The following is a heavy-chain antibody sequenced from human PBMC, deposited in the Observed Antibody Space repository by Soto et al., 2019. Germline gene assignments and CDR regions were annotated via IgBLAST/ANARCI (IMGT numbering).Heavy chain of an antibody. Sequence: SETLSLTCTVSGGSVDSNRYYWSWIRQPPGKGLEWIGYIYYSGSTYYNPSLKSRVTISVDTSKNQFSLKLSSVTAADTAVYYCARGGKAPYYYYYGMDVWGQGTTVTVSS. V-gene: IGHV4-30-4*01. CDR3: ARGGKAPYYYYYGMDV. J-gene: IGHJ6*02. D-gene: IGHD2-15*01. CDR2: IYYSGST. CDR1: GGSVDSNRYY.